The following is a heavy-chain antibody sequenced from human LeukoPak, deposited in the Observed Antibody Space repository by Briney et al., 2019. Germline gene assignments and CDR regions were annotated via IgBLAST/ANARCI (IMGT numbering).Heavy chain of an antibody. J-gene: IGHJ3*02. D-gene: IGHD3-10*01. CDR3: ARGGVTMVRGRKGAFDI. CDR1: GFTFSSYW. Sequence: PGGSLRLSCAASGFTFSSYWMSWVRQAPGKGLEWVAFIRYDGSNKYYADSVKGRFTISRDNSKNTLYLQMNSLRSDDTAVYYCARGGVTMVRGRKGAFDIWGQGTMVTVSS. V-gene: IGHV3-30*02. CDR2: IRYDGSNK.